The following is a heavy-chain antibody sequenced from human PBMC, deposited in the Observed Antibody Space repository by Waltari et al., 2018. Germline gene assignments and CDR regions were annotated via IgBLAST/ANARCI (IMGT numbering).Heavy chain of an antibody. D-gene: IGHD1-26*01. CDR1: GFNFKNFA. CDR3: AKQQGWELFEYFFDY. J-gene: IGHJ4*02. V-gene: IGHV3-23*04. CDR2: IGSGGDI. Sequence: EVQLVESGGGLVQPGGSMKLSCKVSGFNFKNFAVSWVRQAPGKGLEWVSTIGSGGDIYYGDSVKGRFFISRDNSKNTLYLQMNSLRVEDTAVYYCAKQQGWELFEYFFDYWGQGTLVSVS.